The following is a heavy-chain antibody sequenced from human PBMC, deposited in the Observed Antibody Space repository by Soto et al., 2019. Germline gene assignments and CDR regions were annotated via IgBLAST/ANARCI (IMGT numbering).Heavy chain of an antibody. Sequence: SETLSLTCTVSGGSISSGGYYWSWIRQHPGKGLEWIGYIYYSGTTYYNPSLKSRVTISVDTSKNQFSLKLSSVSAADTALYYCARCSLVVVPAPGFDPWGRGTLVTVST. CDR2: IYYSGTT. D-gene: IGHD2-2*01. J-gene: IGHJ5*02. V-gene: IGHV4-31*03. CDR3: ARCSLVVVPAPGFDP. CDR1: GGSISSGGYY.